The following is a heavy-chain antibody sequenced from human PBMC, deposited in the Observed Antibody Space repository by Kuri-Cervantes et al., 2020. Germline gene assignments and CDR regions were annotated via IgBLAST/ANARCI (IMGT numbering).Heavy chain of an antibody. CDR2: IYHSGSS. CDR3: ARELHWYFDL. Sequence: GSLRLSCVVSGDAISSDTWWSWVRQPPGKGLEWIGEIYHSGSSNYNPSLKSRVTISVDKSKNQFSLKLSSVTAADTAVYYCARELHWYFDLWGRGTLVTVSS. J-gene: IGHJ2*01. V-gene: IGHV4-4*02. CDR1: GDAISSDTW.